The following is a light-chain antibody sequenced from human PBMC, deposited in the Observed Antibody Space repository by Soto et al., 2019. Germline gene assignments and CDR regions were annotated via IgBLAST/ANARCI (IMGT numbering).Light chain of an antibody. Sequence: DIQMTQSPSSLSASVGDRITITCQASQDIRNHLNWYQQKPVKAPKILIYDASNLEAGVPSRCGGSGSGTDFTFTISSLHPEDIATYYCQQYLNVLTFGGGTKVEIK. CDR3: QQYLNVLT. CDR1: QDIRNH. CDR2: DAS. J-gene: IGKJ4*01. V-gene: IGKV1-33*01.